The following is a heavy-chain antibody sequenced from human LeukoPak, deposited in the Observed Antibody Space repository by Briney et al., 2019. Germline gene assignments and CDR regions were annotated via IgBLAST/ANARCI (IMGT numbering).Heavy chain of an antibody. CDR2: ISAINGNT. J-gene: IGHJ4*02. Sequence: ASVKVSSKASGYTYTSYGISWVRQAPGQGLEWMGWISAINGNTNYAQKRQGRVTMTTDTSTSTAYMELRRLRSDDTAVYYCARAQEGITGRNSDYWGQGTLVTVSS. D-gene: IGHD1-20*01. V-gene: IGHV1-18*01. CDR3: ARAQEGITGRNSDY. CDR1: GYTYTSYG.